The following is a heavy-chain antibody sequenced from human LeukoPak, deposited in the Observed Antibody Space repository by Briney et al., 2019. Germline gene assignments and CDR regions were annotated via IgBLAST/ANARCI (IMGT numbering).Heavy chain of an antibody. D-gene: IGHD1-14*01. Sequence: GGSLRLSCAGSGFTLNSYEMNWVRQAPGKGLEWGSSISSSSTCVYYADSVKGRFTISRDNAKNSLYLQRNILRAEDTAVYYCARVITNAFDIWGQGTMVTVSS. J-gene: IGHJ3*02. CDR1: GFTLNSYE. CDR2: ISSSSTCV. V-gene: IGHV3-21*01. CDR3: ARVITNAFDI.